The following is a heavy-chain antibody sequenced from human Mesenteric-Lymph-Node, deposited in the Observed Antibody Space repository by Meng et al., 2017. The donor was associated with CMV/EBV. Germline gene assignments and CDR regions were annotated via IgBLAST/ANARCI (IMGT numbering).Heavy chain of an antibody. V-gene: IGHV3-23*01. CDR1: GFTFSSYA. D-gene: IGHD3-10*01. J-gene: IGHJ4*02. CDR2: ISGSGGST. Sequence: GGSLRLSCAASGFTFSSYAMSWVRQAPGKGLEWVSAISGSGGSTYYADSVKGRFTISRDNSKNTLYLQMNSLRAEDTAVYYCAKDREFKYYYGSGPHYYFDYWGQGTLVTVSS. CDR3: AKDREFKYYYGSGPHYYFDY.